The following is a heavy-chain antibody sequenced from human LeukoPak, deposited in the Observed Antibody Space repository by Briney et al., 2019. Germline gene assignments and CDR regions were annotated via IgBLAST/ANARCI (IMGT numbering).Heavy chain of an antibody. V-gene: IGHV3-11*01. J-gene: IGHJ5*02. CDR3: ARSHYGDYAWFDP. D-gene: IGHD4-17*01. CDR2: ISSSGSTI. Sequence: TGGSLRLSCAASGFTFSDYYMSWIRQAPGKGLEWVSYISSSGSTIYYADSVKGRFTISRDNAKNSLYLQMNSLRAEDTAVYFWARSHYGDYAWFDPWGQGTLVTVSS. CDR1: GFTFSDYY.